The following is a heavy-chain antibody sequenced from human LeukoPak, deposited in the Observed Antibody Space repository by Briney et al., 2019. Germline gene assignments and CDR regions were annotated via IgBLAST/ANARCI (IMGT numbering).Heavy chain of an antibody. CDR3: ARDKGSGSYRLFDY. V-gene: IGHV4-4*07. CDR1: GGSISSYY. J-gene: IGHJ4*02. CDR2: IYTSGST. Sequence: PSETLSLTCTVSGGSISSYYWSWIRQPAGKGLEWIGRIYTSGSTNYNPSLKSQVTMSVDTSKNQFSLKLSSVTAADTAVYYCARDKGSGSYRLFDYWGQGTLVTVSS. D-gene: IGHD1-26*01.